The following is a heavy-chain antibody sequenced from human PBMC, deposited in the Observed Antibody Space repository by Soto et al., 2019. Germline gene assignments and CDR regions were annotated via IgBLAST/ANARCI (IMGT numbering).Heavy chain of an antibody. CDR3: ATDCYTAPFDS. V-gene: IGHV3-74*01. J-gene: IGHJ4*02. CDR2: IDSDGSAT. Sequence: GGSLRLSCAAPGFTFSDYWMHWIRQVPGKGLVWVSHIDSDGSATNYADSVRGRFTISRDNAKNMLYLQMSSLRVEDTGLYYCATDCYTAPFDSWGQGTLVTVSS. CDR1: GFTFSDYW. D-gene: IGHD2-21*02.